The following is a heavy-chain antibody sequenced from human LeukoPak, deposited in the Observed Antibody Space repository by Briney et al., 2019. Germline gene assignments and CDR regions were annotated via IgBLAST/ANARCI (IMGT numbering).Heavy chain of an antibody. D-gene: IGHD2-8*01. CDR1: GGIIGTYY. V-gene: IGHV4-59*01. CDR3: ASACTNGVCYDAFDI. CDR2: VYNNGRT. Sequence: SETLSLTCSVSGGIIGTYYWTWIRQSPGKGLEWIGYVYNNGRTKYNPSLKSRVTISIDTSKKQFSLNLSSVTAADTGVYYCASACTNGVCYDAFDIWGQGTMVTVSS. J-gene: IGHJ3*02.